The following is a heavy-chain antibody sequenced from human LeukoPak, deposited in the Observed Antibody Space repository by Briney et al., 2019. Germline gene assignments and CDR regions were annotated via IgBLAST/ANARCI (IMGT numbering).Heavy chain of an antibody. D-gene: IGHD1-26*01. CDR2: ISAYNGNT. Sequence: ASVKVSCKASGYTFTSYGISWVRQAPGQGLEWMGWISAYNGNTNYAQKLQGRVTMTTDTSTSTAYMELRSIRSDDTAVYYCARDGGIVGAETPLDFDYCGQGPLVTVSS. CDR1: GYTFTSYG. V-gene: IGHV1-18*01. J-gene: IGHJ4*02. CDR3: ARDGGIVGAETPLDFDY.